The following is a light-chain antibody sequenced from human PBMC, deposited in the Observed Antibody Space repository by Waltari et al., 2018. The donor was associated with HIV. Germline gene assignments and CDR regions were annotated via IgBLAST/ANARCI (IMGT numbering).Light chain of an antibody. CDR3: QQYDSSPLT. V-gene: IGKV3-20*01. J-gene: IGKJ4*01. CDR2: GAS. CDR1: QSLSNTY. Sequence: EIVLTQSPGTLSLSPGERATLSCRASQSLSNTYLAWYQQRPGQAPRLLIFGASGRATSIPDRFSGSGSGTDFTLTISRLEPEDFAVYHCQQYDSSPLTFGGGTKVEIK.